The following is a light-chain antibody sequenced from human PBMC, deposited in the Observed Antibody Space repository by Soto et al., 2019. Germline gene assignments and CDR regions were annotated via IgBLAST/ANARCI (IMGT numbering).Light chain of an antibody. CDR1: SSDVGGYDY. J-gene: IGLJ1*01. Sequence: QSVLTQPASVSGSLGQSITISCTGTSSDVGGYDYVSWYQLHPGKAPKLMVFEVSNRPSGVSYRFSGSKSGNTASLTISGLQAEDEADYFCSSYSISTAYLFGTGTKLTVL. CDR2: EVS. CDR3: SSYSISTAYL. V-gene: IGLV2-14*01.